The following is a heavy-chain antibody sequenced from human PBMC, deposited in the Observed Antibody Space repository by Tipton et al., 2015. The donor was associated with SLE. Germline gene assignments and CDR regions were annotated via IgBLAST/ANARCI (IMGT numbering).Heavy chain of an antibody. J-gene: IGHJ4*02. CDR1: GYTFTDFG. Sequence: QLVQSGAEVKKPGASVTVSCQASGYTFTDFGVTWVRQAPGQGLEWVGWISAYNGKTNYAQMVEGRVTMSTDTSTRTAYMELKNLRSDDTAVYYCARDPYPYHSGTPLWGQGTLVTVST. V-gene: IGHV1-18*01. CDR3: ARDPYPYHSGTPL. CDR2: ISAYNGKT. D-gene: IGHD2-15*01.